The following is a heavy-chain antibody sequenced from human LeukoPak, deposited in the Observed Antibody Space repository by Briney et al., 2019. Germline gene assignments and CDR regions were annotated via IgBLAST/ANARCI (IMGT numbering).Heavy chain of an antibody. CDR1: GGSISSYY. D-gene: IGHD6-19*01. CDR3: ARGSIAVAGTQYNWFDP. J-gene: IGHJ5*02. CDR2: IYYSGST. V-gene: IGHV4-59*01. Sequence: SETLSLTCTVSGGSISSYYWSWIRQPPGKGLEWIGYIYYSGSTNYNPSLKSRVTISVDTSKNQFSLKPSSVTAADTAVYYCARGSIAVAGTQYNWFDPWGQGTLVTVSS.